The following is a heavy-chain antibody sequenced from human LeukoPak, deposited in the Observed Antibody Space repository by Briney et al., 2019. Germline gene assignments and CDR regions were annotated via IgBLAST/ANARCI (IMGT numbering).Heavy chain of an antibody. Sequence: GGSLRLSCAASGFSFSNYSMNWVRQAPGKGLEWVSYISSSTSTIYYADSLKGRFTISRDNAKNSLYLQMNSQRAEDTAVYYCASGLLDYWGQGTLVTVSS. V-gene: IGHV3-48*04. J-gene: IGHJ4*02. D-gene: IGHD3/OR15-3a*01. CDR2: ISSSTSTI. CDR3: ASGLLDY. CDR1: GFSFSNYS.